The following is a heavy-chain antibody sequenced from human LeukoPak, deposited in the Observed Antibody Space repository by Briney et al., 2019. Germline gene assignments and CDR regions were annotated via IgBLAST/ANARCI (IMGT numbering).Heavy chain of an antibody. V-gene: IGHV4-34*01. Sequence: LETLSLTCAVYGGSFSGYYWSWIRQPPGKGLEWIGEINHSGSTNYNPSLKSRVTISVDTSKNQFSLKLSSVTAADTAVYYCARDSSGFDYWGQGTLVTVSS. CDR1: GGSFSGYY. D-gene: IGHD3-22*01. J-gene: IGHJ4*02. CDR2: INHSGST. CDR3: ARDSSGFDY.